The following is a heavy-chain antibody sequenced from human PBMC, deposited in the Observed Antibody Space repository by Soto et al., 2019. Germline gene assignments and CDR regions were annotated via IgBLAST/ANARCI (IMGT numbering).Heavy chain of an antibody. Sequence: SVKVSCKASGGTFSIYTISWVLQAPGQGLEWMGRIIPILGIANYAQKFQGRVTITADKSTSTAYMELSSLRSEDTAVYYCARERISPTLPRYYYYYMDVWGKGTTVTVSS. D-gene: IGHD1-26*01. CDR1: GGTFSIYT. CDR2: IIPILGIA. CDR3: ARERISPTLPRYYYYYMDV. V-gene: IGHV1-69*04. J-gene: IGHJ6*03.